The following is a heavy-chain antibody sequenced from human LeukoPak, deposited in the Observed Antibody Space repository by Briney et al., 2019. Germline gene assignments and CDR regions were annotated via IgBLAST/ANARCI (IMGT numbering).Heavy chain of an antibody. V-gene: IGHV1-3*01. CDR3: ARDRVVGATTLYY. J-gene: IGHJ4*02. CDR1: GYTFTSYA. Sequence: GASVKVSCKASGYTFTSYAMHWVRQAPGQRLEWMGWINAGNGNTKYSQKFQGRVTITRDTSASTAYMELSSLRSEDTAVYYCARDRVVGATTLYYWGQGTLVTVSS. D-gene: IGHD1-26*01. CDR2: INAGNGNT.